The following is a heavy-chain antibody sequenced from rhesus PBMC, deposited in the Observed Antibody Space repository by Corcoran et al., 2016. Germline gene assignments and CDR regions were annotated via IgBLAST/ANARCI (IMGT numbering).Heavy chain of an antibody. J-gene: IGHJ1*01. CDR3: ARVGYCTGSGCYERYFEF. Sequence: QLQLQESGPGLVKPSETLSVTCAVSGGSISSSYWSWIRQAPGKGLEWIGYIYGSGSSTNYNPSLKRRLSLSVDTSKNHLSLKLSSVTTADTAVYYCARVGYCTGSGCYERYFEFWGQGALVTVSS. CDR2: IYGSGSST. CDR1: GGSISSSY. V-gene: IGHV4-169*01. D-gene: IGHD2-21*01.